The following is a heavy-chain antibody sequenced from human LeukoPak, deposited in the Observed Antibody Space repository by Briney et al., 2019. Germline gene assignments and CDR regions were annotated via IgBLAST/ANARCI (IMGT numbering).Heavy chain of an antibody. CDR3: ARGLAGIFGVVNYYYGMDV. CDR1: GFTVSSNY. V-gene: IGHV3-53*04. J-gene: IGHJ6*02. Sequence: GGSLRLSCAASGFTVSSNYMSWVRQAPGKGLEWVSIIYSGGSTYYADSVKGRFTISRHNSKNTLYLQMNSLRAEDTAVYYCARGLAGIFGVVNYYYGMDVRGQGTTVTVSS. CDR2: IYSGGST. D-gene: IGHD3-3*01.